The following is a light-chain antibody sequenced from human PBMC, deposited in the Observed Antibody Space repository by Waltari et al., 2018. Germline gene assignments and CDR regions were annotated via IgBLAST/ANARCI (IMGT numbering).Light chain of an antibody. CDR2: KAS. CDR3: QHYNSFSALFT. J-gene: IGKJ3*01. V-gene: IGKV1-5*03. CDR1: QSISRW. Sequence: DIQLTQSPSTVSASVGDRVTIPSRASQSISRWLAWYQQKPGKAPKLLIHKASSLQSGVPSRCSGSGSGTEFTLNITSLQPDDFATYYCQHYNSFSALFTFGPGTQVDIK.